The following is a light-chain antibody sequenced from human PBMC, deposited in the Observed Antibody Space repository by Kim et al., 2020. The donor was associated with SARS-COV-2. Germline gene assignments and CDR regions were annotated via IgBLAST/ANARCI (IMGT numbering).Light chain of an antibody. Sequence: GQSVTIFCTGSSSDVVSYNYVSWYRQHPGQAPKLLIYDVSKLTSGVPDRFSGSKSANTASLTISGLQAEDEADYYCCSYARGSIYVFGAGTKVTVL. V-gene: IGLV2-11*03. CDR3: CSYARGSIYV. CDR2: DVS. CDR1: SSDVVSYNY. J-gene: IGLJ1*01.